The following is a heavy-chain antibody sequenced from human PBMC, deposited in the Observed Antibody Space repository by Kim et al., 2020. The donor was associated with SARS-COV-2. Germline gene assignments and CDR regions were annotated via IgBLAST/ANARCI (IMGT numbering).Heavy chain of an antibody. V-gene: IGHV1-18*04. CDR2: ISVYNGNT. J-gene: IGHJ4*02. Sequence: ASVKVSCKTSGYSFTNYGINWVRQAPGQGLEWMGWISVYNGNTDYAQKVKGRVTMTADTSTATAYMELRSLRSDYTAVYYCGRVMQETYFYGSGSLFYWGQGTLVTVSS. D-gene: IGHD3-10*01. CDR1: GYSFTNYG. CDR3: GRVMQETYFYGSGSLFY.